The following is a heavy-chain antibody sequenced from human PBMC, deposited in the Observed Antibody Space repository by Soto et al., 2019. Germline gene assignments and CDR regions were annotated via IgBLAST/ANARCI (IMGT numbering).Heavy chain of an antibody. CDR3: AKTNYRDYDSDAFDI. D-gene: IGHD5-12*01. V-gene: IGHV3-23*01. J-gene: IGHJ3*02. CDR1: GFTFNSYA. CDR2: ISGSGGST. Sequence: EVLLLESGGGLVQPGGSLRLSCAASGFTFNSYARGWVRQAPGEGLEWVSTISGSGGSTYYADSVKGRFTIPRDNSKNTLYLQMNSLSAEDTAVYYCAKTNYRDYDSDAFDIWGQGTMVTVSS.